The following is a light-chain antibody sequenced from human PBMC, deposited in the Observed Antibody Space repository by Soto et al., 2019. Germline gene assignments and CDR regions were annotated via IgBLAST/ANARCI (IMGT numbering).Light chain of an antibody. CDR3: QQYHIWPYT. CDR2: GAS. V-gene: IGKV3-20*01. CDR1: LSVSGNY. J-gene: IGKJ2*01. Sequence: NVLTQSPGALSLSPGERATLSCRASLSVSGNYLAWCRQTPGQPPRLLIYGASSRATGIPDRLSGSGSGTDFTLTISSLQSEDLAIYYCQQYHIWPYTFGQGTKVDIK.